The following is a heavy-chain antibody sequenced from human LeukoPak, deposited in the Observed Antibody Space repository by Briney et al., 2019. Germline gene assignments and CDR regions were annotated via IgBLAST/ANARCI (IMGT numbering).Heavy chain of an antibody. CDR2: IHYSGST. J-gene: IGHJ3*02. D-gene: IGHD1-26*01. V-gene: IGHV4-59*12. CDR3: ARLVGATTPLDI. Sequence: SQTLSLTCTVSGSSISSYCWSWIRQPIGKGLEWIGYIHYSGSTNYNPSLKSRVTISVDTSNNQFSLKLSSVTAADTAVYYCARLVGATTPLDIWGQGTMVTVSS. CDR1: GSSISSYC.